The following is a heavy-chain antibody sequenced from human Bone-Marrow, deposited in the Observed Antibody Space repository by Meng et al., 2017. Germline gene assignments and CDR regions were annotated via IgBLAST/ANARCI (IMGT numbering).Heavy chain of an antibody. V-gene: IGHV3-11*04. D-gene: IGHD3-22*01. CDR1: GFTFSDYY. CDR3: ARDQHRGYYDSSGYYSDAFDI. J-gene: IGHJ3*02. CDR2: ISSSGSTI. Sequence: GGSLRLSCAASGFTFSDYYMSWIRQAPGKGLEWVSYISSSGSTIYYADSVKGRFTISRDNAKNSLYLQMNSLRAEDTAVYYCARDQHRGYYDSSGYYSDAFDIWGQGTMVTVSS.